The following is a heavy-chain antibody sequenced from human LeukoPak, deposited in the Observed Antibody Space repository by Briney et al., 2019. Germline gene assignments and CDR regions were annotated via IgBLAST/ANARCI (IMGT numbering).Heavy chain of an antibody. CDR1: GGSISSGGYY. J-gene: IGHJ5*02. CDR2: MYYSGST. CDR3: ARRIAAAGTRWFDP. V-gene: IGHV4-31*03. D-gene: IGHD6-13*01. Sequence: SETLSLTCTVSGGSISSGGYYWSWIHQHPGGGLQWIGYMYYSGSTYYNPSLKSRVTISVDTSKNQFSLKLSSVTAADTAVYYCARRIAAAGTRWFDPWGQGTLVTVSS.